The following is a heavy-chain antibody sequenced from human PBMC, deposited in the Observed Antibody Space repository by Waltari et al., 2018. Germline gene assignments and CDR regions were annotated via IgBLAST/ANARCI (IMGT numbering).Heavy chain of an antibody. Sequence: QVQLQESGPGLVKPSETLSLTCTVSGGSISSYYWSWIRQPAGKGLEWIGRIYTSGSTNYNPSLKSRVTMSVDTSKNQFSLKLSSVTAADTAVYYCARDQAAISSSSEVWFDYWGQGTLVTVSS. J-gene: IGHJ4*02. CDR2: IYTSGST. CDR1: GGSISSYY. CDR3: ARDQAAISSSSEVWFDY. V-gene: IGHV4-4*07. D-gene: IGHD6-6*01.